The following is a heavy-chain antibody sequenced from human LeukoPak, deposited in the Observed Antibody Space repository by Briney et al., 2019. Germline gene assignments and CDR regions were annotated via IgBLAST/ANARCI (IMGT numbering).Heavy chain of an antibody. J-gene: IGHJ4*01. Sequence: GGSLRLSCAASGFTFDDYEMSWVRQAPGKGLVWVSRINSDGSSTNYGDSVKGRFTISRDSAKNTMYLQMNSLRAEDTAMYYCARAVYYSNYLGYWGQGTLVTVSS. CDR1: GFTFDDYE. D-gene: IGHD3-10*01. V-gene: IGHV3-74*01. CDR2: INSDGSST. CDR3: ARAVYYSNYLGY.